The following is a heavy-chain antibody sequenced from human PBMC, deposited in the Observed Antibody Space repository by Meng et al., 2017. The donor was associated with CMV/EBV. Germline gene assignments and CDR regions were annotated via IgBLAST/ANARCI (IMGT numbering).Heavy chain of an antibody. CDR3: ARDGYSSGWFGY. J-gene: IGHJ4*02. CDR2: IIPIFGTA. Sequence: CKAPGGTFSSYAISWARQAPGRGREWMGGIIPIFGTANYAQKFQGRVTITTDESTSTAYMELSSLRSEDTAVYYCARDGYSSGWFGYWGQGTLVTVSS. CDR1: GGTFSSYA. V-gene: IGHV1-69*05. D-gene: IGHD6-19*01.